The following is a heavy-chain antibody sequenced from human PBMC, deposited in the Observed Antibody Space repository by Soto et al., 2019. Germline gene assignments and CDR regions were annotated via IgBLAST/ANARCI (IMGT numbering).Heavy chain of an antibody. CDR2: IYYSGST. J-gene: IGHJ5*02. D-gene: IGHD6-19*01. CDR3: ARHYSSGSRNWFDP. Sequence: PSETLSLTCSVSGGSMNSSSYFWGWVRQPPGKGLEWIGSIYYSGSTYYNPSLRSRVTISVDTSKNQFSLKLSSVTAADTAVFYCARHYSSGSRNWFDPWGQGTLVTVSS. CDR1: GGSMNSSSYF. V-gene: IGHV4-39*01.